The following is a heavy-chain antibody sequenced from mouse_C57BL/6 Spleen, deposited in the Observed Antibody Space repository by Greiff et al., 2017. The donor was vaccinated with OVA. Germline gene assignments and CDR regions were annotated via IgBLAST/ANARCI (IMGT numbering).Heavy chain of an antibody. V-gene: IGHV1-52*01. J-gene: IGHJ4*01. CDR1: GYTFTSYW. Sequence: VQLQQPGAELVRPGSSVKLSCKASGYTFTSYWMHWVKQRPIQGLEWIGNIDPSDSETHYNQKFKDKATLTVDKSSSTAYMQLSSLTSEDSAVYYCARRTGPYAMDYWGQGTSVTVSS. CDR3: ARRTGPYAMDY. CDR2: IDPSDSET. D-gene: IGHD4-1*01.